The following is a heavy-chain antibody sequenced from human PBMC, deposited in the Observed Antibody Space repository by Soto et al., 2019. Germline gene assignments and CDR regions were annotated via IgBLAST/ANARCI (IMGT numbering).Heavy chain of an antibody. CDR2: INHSGSI. D-gene: IGHD3-10*01. Sequence: PSETLSLTCTVYGTSFSGYHWSWIRQTPEKGLEWIGEINHSGSIHYNPSLLSRVTMSVYTSKNQFSLKMRSVPAADTAVYYCARGHVGDLYFRYFGLDVWGQGTTVTVSS. CDR1: GTSFSGYH. V-gene: IGHV4-34*01. CDR3: ARGHVGDLYFRYFGLDV. J-gene: IGHJ6*02.